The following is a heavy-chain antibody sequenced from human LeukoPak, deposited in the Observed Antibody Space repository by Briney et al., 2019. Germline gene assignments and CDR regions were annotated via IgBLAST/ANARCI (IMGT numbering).Heavy chain of an antibody. D-gene: IGHD2/OR15-2a*01. J-gene: IGHJ3*02. CDR3: ARGSTSYQREDVLDI. CDR1: GGSISSYY. CDR2: ISIDSTYI. V-gene: IGHV3-21*01. Sequence: ETLSLTCTVSGGSISSYYWSWIRQPPGKGLEWVSSISIDSTYIYYADSMKGRFTISRDNAKNSLFLQMNSLRAEDTAVYHCARGSTSYQREDVLDIWGQGTMVTVSS.